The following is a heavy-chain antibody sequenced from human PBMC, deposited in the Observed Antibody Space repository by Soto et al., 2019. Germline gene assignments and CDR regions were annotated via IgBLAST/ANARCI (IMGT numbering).Heavy chain of an antibody. CDR1: GFTFSSYG. D-gene: IGHD5-12*01. J-gene: IGHJ6*03. CDR2: IWYDGSNK. Sequence: QVQLVESGGGVVQPGRSLRLYCAASGFTFSSYGMHWVRQAPGKGLEWVAVIWYDGSNKYYADSVKGRFTISRDNSKNTLYLQMNSLRAEDTAVYYCARDLYSGYFYYYYYMDVWGKGTTVTVSS. CDR3: ARDLYSGYFYYYYYMDV. V-gene: IGHV3-33*01.